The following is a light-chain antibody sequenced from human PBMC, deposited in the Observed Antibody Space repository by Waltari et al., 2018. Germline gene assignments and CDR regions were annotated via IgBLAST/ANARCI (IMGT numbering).Light chain of an antibody. CDR3: QQRGNWPPT. CDR1: QSIGSY. J-gene: IGKJ3*01. CDR2: DAS. V-gene: IGKV3-11*01. Sequence: EIVLTQSPGTLSLFPGETATLSCRASQSIGSYLAWYRQKPGQAPRLLIYDASNRATGIPARFSGSGSGTDFTLTISSLDPEDFAVYYCQQRGNWPPTFGPGTKVDI.